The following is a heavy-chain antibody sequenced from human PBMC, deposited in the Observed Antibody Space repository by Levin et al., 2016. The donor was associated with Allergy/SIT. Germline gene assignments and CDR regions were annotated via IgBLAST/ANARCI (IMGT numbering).Heavy chain of an antibody. V-gene: IGHV3-15*01. CDR3: TTDMAVAGNLFEIDS. Sequence: WIRQPPGKGLEWVGRVKSKTEGGTIDYAAPVKGRFTISRDDSKSTVYLQMNSLKTEDTAVYYCTTDMAVAGNLFEIDSWGQGTQVTVSS. D-gene: IGHD6-19*01. J-gene: IGHJ4*02. CDR2: VKSKTEGGTI.